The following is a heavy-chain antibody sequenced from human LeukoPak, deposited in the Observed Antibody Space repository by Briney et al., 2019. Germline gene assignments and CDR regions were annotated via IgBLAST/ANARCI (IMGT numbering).Heavy chain of an antibody. D-gene: IGHD6-13*01. J-gene: IGHJ4*02. Sequence: PGGSLRLSCAASGFTVSSNYMSWVRQAPGKGLEWVSVIYSGGSTYYADSVKGRFTISRDNSKNTLYLQMNSLRAEDTAVYYCARDINSSLREYYFDYWGQGTLVTVSS. CDR1: GFTVSSNY. CDR2: IYSGGST. CDR3: ARDINSSLREYYFDY. V-gene: IGHV3-66*01.